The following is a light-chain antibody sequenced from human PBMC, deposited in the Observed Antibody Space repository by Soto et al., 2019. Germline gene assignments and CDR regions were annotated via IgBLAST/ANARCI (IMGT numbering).Light chain of an antibody. J-gene: IGLJ2*01. CDR1: RSNIGAGYD. CDR3: QSYDSSRSGYVV. V-gene: IGLV1-40*01. Sequence: QSVLTQPPSVSGAPGQRVTISCTGSRSNIGAGYDVHWYQQLPGTAPKLLIYGNSNRPSGVPDRFSGSKSDTSASLAITGLQAEDEADYYCQSYDSSRSGYVVFGGGTKLTVL. CDR2: GNS.